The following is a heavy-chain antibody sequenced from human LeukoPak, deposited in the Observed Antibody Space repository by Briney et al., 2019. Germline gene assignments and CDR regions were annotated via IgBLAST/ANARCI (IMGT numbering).Heavy chain of an antibody. CDR3: ARVFTGSYCSGGSCYGLYYYYYYMDV. CDR1: GYTFTGYY. Sequence: GASVKVSCKASGYTFTGYYMHWVRQAPGQGLEWMGWMNPNSGNTGYAQKFQGRVTMTRNTSISTAYMELSSLRSEDTAVYYCARVFTGSYCSGGSCYGLYYYYYYMDVWGKGTTVTISS. V-gene: IGHV1-8*02. D-gene: IGHD2-15*01. J-gene: IGHJ6*03. CDR2: MNPNSGNT.